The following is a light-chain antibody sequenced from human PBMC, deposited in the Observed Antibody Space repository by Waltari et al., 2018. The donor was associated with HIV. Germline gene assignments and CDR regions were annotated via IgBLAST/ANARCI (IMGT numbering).Light chain of an antibody. CDR3: SSYAGSNTLGV. CDR2: EFS. Sequence: QSALTQPPSASGSPGQSVAISCTGTSSDVGGHNYVSWFQQHPGKAPKLIIYEFSKRPSGVPDRCSGSESGSTASLTVSGLQAEDEADYYCSSYAGSNTLGVLGGGTKLTVL. J-gene: IGLJ3*02. CDR1: SSDVGGHNY. V-gene: IGLV2-8*01.